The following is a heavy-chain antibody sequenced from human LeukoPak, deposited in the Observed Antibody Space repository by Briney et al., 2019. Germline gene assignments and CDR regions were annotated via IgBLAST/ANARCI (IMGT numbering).Heavy chain of an antibody. CDR3: QVGGVRPRYYYYYMDV. D-gene: IGHD3-16*01. V-gene: IGHV3-43*01. J-gene: IGHJ6*03. CDR2: ISWDGGST. Sequence: GGSLRLSCAASGFTFDDYTMHWVRQAPGKGLEWVSLISWDGGSTYYADSVKGRFTISRDNSKNSLYLQMNSLRTEDTALYYCQVGGVRPRYYYYYMDVWGKGTTVTVSS. CDR1: GFTFDDYT.